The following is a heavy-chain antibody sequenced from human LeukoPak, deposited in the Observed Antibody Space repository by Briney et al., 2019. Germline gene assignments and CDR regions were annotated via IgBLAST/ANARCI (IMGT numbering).Heavy chain of an antibody. CDR2: IYSGGTT. V-gene: IGHV3-66*04. CDR3: ARQGVKYYYDNSGYYDAPAYFQY. CDR1: GFTVSSSY. J-gene: IGHJ1*01. Sequence: PGGSLRLSCAASGFTVSSSYMSWVRQAPGKGLEWVSVIYSGGTTSYADSVKGRFTISRDNSKNTVYLQMSGLRAEDTAVYYCARQGVKYYYDNSGYYDAPAYFQYWGQGTLVTVSS. D-gene: IGHD3-22*01.